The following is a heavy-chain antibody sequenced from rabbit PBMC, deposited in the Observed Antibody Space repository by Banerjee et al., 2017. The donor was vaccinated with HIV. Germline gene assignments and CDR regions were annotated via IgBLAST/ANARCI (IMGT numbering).Heavy chain of an antibody. J-gene: IGHJ4*01. CDR2: IYAGSSGST. Sequence: QSLEESGGDLVKPGASLTLTCTASGFSFSSGYDMYWVRQAPGKGLEWIACIYAGSSGSTYYASWAKGRFTISKTSSTTVTLQMTSLTAADTATYLCARDLAGVIGWNFGLWGPGTLVTVS. CDR1: GFSFSSGYD. V-gene: IGHV1S40*01. CDR3: ARDLAGVIGWNFGL. D-gene: IGHD4-1*01.